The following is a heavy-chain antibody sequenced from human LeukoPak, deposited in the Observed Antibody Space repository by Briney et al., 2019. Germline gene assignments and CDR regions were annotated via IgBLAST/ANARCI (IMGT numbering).Heavy chain of an antibody. CDR1: GFTFSNYA. J-gene: IGHJ4*02. CDR3: AKRYVSSNYYQCLGE. CDR2: ITGNTANT. V-gene: IGHV3-23*01. D-gene: IGHD3-22*01. Sequence: GSLRLSCAASGFTFSNYAMTWVRLAPGKGLEWVSAITGNTANTYYADSVKGRFTISRDNSKNTVYLQMNSLRVEDTAVYYCAKRYVSSNYYQCLGEWGQGTLVTVSS.